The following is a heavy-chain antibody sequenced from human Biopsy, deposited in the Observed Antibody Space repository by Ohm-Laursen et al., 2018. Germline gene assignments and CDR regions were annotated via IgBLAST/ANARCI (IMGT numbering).Heavy chain of an antibody. CDR2: IYGGGSPV. CDR1: GFAFNLYE. V-gene: IGHV3-48*03. CDR3: AKDRYNYTPIGGFSMDV. J-gene: IGHJ6*02. D-gene: IGHD5-18*01. Sequence: SLRLSCAASGFAFNLYEMNWVRQAPGKGMEWISYIYGGGSPVSYADSAKGRFTISRDNSRDTLYLQMSSLRAEDTAVYYCAKDRYNYTPIGGFSMDVWGQGTTVTVSS.